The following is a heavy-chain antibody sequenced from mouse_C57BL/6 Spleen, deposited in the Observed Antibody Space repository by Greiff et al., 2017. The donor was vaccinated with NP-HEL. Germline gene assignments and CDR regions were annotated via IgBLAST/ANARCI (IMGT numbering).Heavy chain of an antibody. V-gene: IGHV1-62-2*01. CDR1: GYTFTEYT. D-gene: IGHD2-2*01. J-gene: IGHJ4*01. Sequence: VQLQQSGAELVKPGASVKLSCKASGYTFTEYTIHWVKQRSGQGLEWIGWFYPGSGRIKYNEKFKDKATLTADKSSSTVYMELSRLTSEDSAVYCCARHEAGYYGYDEAMDYWGQGTSVTVSS. CDR3: ARHEAGYYGYDEAMDY. CDR2: FYPGSGRI.